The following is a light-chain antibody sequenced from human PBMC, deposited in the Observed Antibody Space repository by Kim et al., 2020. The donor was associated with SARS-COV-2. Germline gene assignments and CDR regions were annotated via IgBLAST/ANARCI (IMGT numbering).Light chain of an antibody. CDR1: QGISNY. CDR3: QNYNSALRT. CDR2: AAS. V-gene: IGKV1-27*01. J-gene: IGKJ1*01. Sequence: ASVGDRVTTTCRASQGISNYLAWYQQKPGKVPKFLIYAASALQSGVPSRFSGSGFGTDFTLTISSLRPEDVATYYCQNYNSALRTFGRGTKVDIK.